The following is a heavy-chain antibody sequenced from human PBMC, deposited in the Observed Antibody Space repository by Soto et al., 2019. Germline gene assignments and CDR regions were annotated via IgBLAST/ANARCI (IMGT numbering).Heavy chain of an antibody. CDR1: GYTFITYD. J-gene: IGHJ4*02. D-gene: IGHD1-1*01. CDR2: MNPYNGNA. V-gene: IGHV1-8*01. CDR3: ARRKERSGPHYFDS. Sequence: VKVSSKASGYTFITYDIHWVRQAPGQGLEWMGWMNPYNGNAGYAQKFQGRVTMTRNTSISTAYMELSSLRSNDTAVYFCARRKERSGPHYFDSWGQGTLVTVSS.